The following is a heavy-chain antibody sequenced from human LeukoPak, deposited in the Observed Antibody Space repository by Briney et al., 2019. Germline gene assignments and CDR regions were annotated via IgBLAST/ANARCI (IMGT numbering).Heavy chain of an antibody. Sequence: GSLRLSCAASGFTFSSYWMSWVRQPPGKGLEWIGEIYHSGSTNYNPSLKSRVTISIDKSKNQFSLKLTSVAAADTAVYYCATKKWELRFFDYWGQGTLVTVSS. CDR1: GFTFSSYW. V-gene: IGHV4-4*02. CDR2: IYHSGST. J-gene: IGHJ4*02. CDR3: ATKKWELRFFDY. D-gene: IGHD1-26*01.